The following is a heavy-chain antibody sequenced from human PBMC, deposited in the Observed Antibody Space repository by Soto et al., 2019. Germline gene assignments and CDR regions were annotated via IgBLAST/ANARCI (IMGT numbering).Heavy chain of an antibody. CDR3: TRDIDFAY. Sequence: SQTLSLTCAISGDSVSSNSAGWNWIRQSPSRGLEWLGRTYYRSEWFTEYAVSVKSRITIIPDTSRNQISLQLNSVTPEDTAIYYCTRDIDFAYWGRGTQVTVPQ. V-gene: IGHV6-1*01. CDR1: GDSVSSNSAG. J-gene: IGHJ4*01. D-gene: IGHD3-10*01. CDR2: TYYRSEWFT.